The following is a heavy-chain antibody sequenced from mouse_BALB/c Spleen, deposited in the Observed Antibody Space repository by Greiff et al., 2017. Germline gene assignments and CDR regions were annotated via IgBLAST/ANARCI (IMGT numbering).Heavy chain of an antibody. D-gene: IGHD1-1*01. CDR3: ARGGYGSSYYAMDY. V-gene: IGHV5-17*02. CDR1: GFTFSSFG. CDR2: ISSGSSTI. Sequence: EVKLQESGGGLVQPGGSRKLSCAASGFTFSSFGMHWVRQAPEKGLEWVAYISSGSSTIYYADTVKGRFTISRDNPKNTLFLQMTSLRSEDTAMYYCARGGYGSSYYAMDYWGQGTSVTVSS. J-gene: IGHJ4*01.